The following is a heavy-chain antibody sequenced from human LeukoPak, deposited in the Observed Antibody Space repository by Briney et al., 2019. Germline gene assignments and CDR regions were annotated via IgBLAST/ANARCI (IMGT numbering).Heavy chain of an antibody. CDR2: IYTSGST. CDR3: ARGRSGAVAFVYYFDY. CDR1: GGSISSYY. J-gene: IGHJ4*02. Sequence: SETLSLTCTVSGGSISSYYWSWIRQPAGKGLEWIGRIYTSGSTTYNPSLKSRVTMSVDTSKSQFSLKLSSVTAADTAVYYCARGRSGAVAFVYYFDYWGQGTLVTVSS. V-gene: IGHV4-4*07. D-gene: IGHD6-19*01.